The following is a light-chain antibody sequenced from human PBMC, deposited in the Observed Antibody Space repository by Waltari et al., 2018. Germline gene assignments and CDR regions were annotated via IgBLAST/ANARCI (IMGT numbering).Light chain of an antibody. CDR3: QHYVSLPAT. J-gene: IGKJ1*01. CDR2: GAS. Sequence: EIVLTQSPGTLSLSPGERATLSCRASQSVSRTLAWYQQKPGQAPRLLIYGASTRATGIPERFSGGGSGTGFSLTISRLEPEDFAVYYCQHYVSLPATFGQGTKVEVK. CDR1: QSVSRT. V-gene: IGKV3-20*01.